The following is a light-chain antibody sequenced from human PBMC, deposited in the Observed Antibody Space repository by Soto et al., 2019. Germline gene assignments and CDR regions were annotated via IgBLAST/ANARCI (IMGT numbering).Light chain of an antibody. Sequence: EIVLTQSPGTLSLSPGERATLSCRASQSVSSSYLAGYQQKPGQAPRLLIYGASSRATGIPDRFSGSGSGTDFTLTISRLEPEDFAVYYWQQYGSSPRTFGQGTKLESK. CDR2: GAS. V-gene: IGKV3-20*01. CDR1: QSVSSSY. CDR3: QQYGSSPRT. J-gene: IGKJ2*01.